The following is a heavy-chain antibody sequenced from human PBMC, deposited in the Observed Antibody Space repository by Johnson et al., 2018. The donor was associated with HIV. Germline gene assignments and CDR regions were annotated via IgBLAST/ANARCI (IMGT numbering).Heavy chain of an antibody. Sequence: VQLVESGGGLVQPGGSLRLSCAASGFTFSNAWMSWVRQAPGKGLEWVGRIKSKSDGGTTDYAAPVRGRFSISRDDSETTVYLQMNSLKIEDTAVYYCTTNFWSGFYPDAFDIWGQGTMVTVSS. V-gene: IGHV3-15*01. CDR1: GFTFSNAW. D-gene: IGHD3-3*01. CDR3: TTNFWSGFYPDAFDI. CDR2: IKSKSDGGTT. J-gene: IGHJ3*02.